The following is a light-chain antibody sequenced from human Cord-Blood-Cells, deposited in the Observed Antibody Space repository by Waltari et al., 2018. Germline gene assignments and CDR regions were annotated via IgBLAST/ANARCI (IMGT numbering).Light chain of an antibody. V-gene: IGLV1-40*01. Sequence: QSVLTQPPSVSGAPGPRVTISCNGSSSNIGAGYDEHWYQQLPGTAPKLLIYGNSNRPSGGPDRFSGSKSGTSASLAITGLQAEDEADYYCQSYDSSLSGSVFGGGTKLTVL. J-gene: IGLJ2*01. CDR2: GNS. CDR3: QSYDSSLSGSV. CDR1: SSNIGAGYD.